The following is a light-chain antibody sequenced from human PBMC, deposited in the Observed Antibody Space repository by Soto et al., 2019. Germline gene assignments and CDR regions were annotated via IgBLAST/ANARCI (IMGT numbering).Light chain of an antibody. J-gene: IGKJ2*01. CDR1: QSISSW. Sequence: DIQMTQSPSTLSASVGDRVTITCRASQSISSWLAWYQQKAGKAPKLLIYKASSLESGVPARISGRGTGTECNISISSLQPANFATYYCKQYNIYPPYTSGQGTTLEIK. CDR3: KQYNIYPPYT. CDR2: KAS. V-gene: IGKV1-5*03.